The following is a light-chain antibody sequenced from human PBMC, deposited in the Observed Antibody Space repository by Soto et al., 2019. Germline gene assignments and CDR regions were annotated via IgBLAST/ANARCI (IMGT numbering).Light chain of an antibody. J-gene: IGKJ3*01. CDR2: GAS. CDR3: QLSSNYFA. V-gene: IGKV1D-13*01. CDR1: QGLNTN. Sequence: AILLTQSPSSLSASVGDRVTITCRASQGLNTNLAWYQQKPGKSPKLLMYGASTVQKGVPSRFSGNGSGTDFTLTISSLQPADSATYYCQLSSNYFAFGPGTKVDI.